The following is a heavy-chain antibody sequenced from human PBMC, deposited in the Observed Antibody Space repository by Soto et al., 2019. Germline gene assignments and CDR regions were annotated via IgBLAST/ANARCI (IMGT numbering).Heavy chain of an antibody. Sequence: GGSLRLSCAASGFTFSSYSMNWVRQAPGKGLEWVPYISSSGSTIYYADSVKGRFTISRDNAKNSLYLQMNSLRDEDTAVYYCAGRPGSVDYYYYGMDVWGQGTTVTVSS. CDR1: GFTFSSYS. CDR2: ISSSGSTI. CDR3: AGRPGSVDYYYYGMDV. V-gene: IGHV3-48*02. D-gene: IGHD6-25*01. J-gene: IGHJ6*02.